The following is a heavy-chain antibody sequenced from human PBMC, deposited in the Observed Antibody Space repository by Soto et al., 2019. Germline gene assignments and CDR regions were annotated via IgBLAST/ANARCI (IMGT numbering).Heavy chain of an antibody. CDR2: IFYSGST. Sequence: QLQLLESGPGLVKASETLSLTCNVSGGSISTSRSYWAWIRQPPGKGLEWLANIFYSGSTYYHPSLASRVTVSVDTSKNEFALELRSVTAADTAVYYCARQPTTGDTDLWFDPWGQGTLVTVSS. J-gene: IGHJ5*02. CDR1: GGSISTSRSY. V-gene: IGHV4-39*01. CDR3: ARQPTTGDTDLWFDP. D-gene: IGHD2-21*01.